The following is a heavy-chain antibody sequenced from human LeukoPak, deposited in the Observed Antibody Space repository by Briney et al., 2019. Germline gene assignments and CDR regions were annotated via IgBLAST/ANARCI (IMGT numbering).Heavy chain of an antibody. D-gene: IGHD2-2*01. CDR1: GGSISSYY. Sequence: SETLSLTCTVSGGSISSYYWSWIRQPPGKGLEWIGYIYTSGSTNYIPSLRSRVTISEDTSKNQFSLRLSSVTAADTAVYYCARGIVVVPGVMGYYYMDVWGKGTTVTVSS. CDR2: IYTSGST. J-gene: IGHJ6*03. V-gene: IGHV4-4*09. CDR3: ARGIVVVPGVMGYYYMDV.